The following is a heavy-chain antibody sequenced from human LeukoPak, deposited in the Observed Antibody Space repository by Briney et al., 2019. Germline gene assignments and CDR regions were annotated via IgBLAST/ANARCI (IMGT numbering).Heavy chain of an antibody. D-gene: IGHD3-22*01. CDR3: AKGKGRYSDSSLDN. J-gene: IGHJ1*01. Sequence: PGGSLRLSCGASGFTFGDYAFHWVRQAPGKGLEWVSSITWNSGSLAYADSVKGRFTISRDNAENSLYLQMNSLRPEDTAYYYCAKGKGRYSDSSLDNWGQGTLVIVSS. V-gene: IGHV3-9*01. CDR2: ITWNSGSL. CDR1: GFTFGDYA.